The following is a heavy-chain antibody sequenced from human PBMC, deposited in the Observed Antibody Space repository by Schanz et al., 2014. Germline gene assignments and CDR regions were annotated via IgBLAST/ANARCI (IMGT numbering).Heavy chain of an antibody. D-gene: IGHD4-17*01. V-gene: IGHV4-34*01. CDR3: ARDRGHGDLPGDI. CDR1: GGSFSGYY. J-gene: IGHJ3*02. Sequence: QVQLQQWGAGLLKPSETLSLTCAVYGGSFSGYYWSWIRQPPGKGLEWIAEINHGGSTNYNPSLKSRVTISEDTSKNQFSLKLRSVTAADTAVYYCARDRGHGDLPGDIWGQGTMVTVSS. CDR2: INHGGST.